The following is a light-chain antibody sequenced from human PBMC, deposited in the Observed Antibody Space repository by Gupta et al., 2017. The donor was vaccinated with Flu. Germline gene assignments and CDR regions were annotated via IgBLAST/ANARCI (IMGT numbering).Light chain of an antibody. CDR2: DAS. CDR3: QQRDNWPRT. J-gene: IGKJ1*01. V-gene: IGKV3-11*01. CDR1: QSVRNY. Sequence: EIVLTQSPATLSLSPGERATLSCRTSQSVRNYLAWYQQKPGRAPRLLIYDASNRATGIPARFSGSGSGTDFTLTISSLEPEDLAVYYCQQRDNWPRTFGQGTKVEI.